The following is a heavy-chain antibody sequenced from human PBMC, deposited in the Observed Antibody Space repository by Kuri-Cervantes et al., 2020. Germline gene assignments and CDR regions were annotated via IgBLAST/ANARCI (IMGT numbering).Heavy chain of an antibody. CDR1: GFTFSSYG. J-gene: IGHJ6*02. CDR2: ISYDGSNK. D-gene: IGHD2-15*01. V-gene: IGHV3-30*03. CDR3: ARVGCSGGSCYYYYYGMDV. Sequence: GESLKISCAASGFTFSSYGMHWVRQAPGKGLEWVAVISYDGSNKYYADSVKGRFTISRDNSKNTLYLQMNNLRAEDTAVYYCARVGCSGGSCYYYYYGMDVWGQGTTVTVSS.